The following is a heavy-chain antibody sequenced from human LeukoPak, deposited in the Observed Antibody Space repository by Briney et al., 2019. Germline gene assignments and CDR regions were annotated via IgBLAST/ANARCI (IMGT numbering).Heavy chain of an antibody. CDR3: ARETWFQLWLRYFDD. CDR2: IKQDGSEK. V-gene: IGHV3-7*01. Sequence: GGSLRLSCAASGFTFSSYWMSWVRQAPGKGLEWVANIKQDGSEKYYVDSVKGRFTISRDNDKNSLYLQMNSLRAEDTAVYYCARETWFQLWLRYFDDWGQGTLVTVSS. CDR1: GFTFSSYW. J-gene: IGHJ4*02. D-gene: IGHD5-18*01.